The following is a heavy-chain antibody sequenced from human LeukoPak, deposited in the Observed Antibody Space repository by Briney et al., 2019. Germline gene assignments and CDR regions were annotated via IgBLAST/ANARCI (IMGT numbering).Heavy chain of an antibody. V-gene: IGHV4-34*01. CDR2: INHSGST. CDR1: GGSFSDYY. J-gene: IGHJ4*02. CDR3: ATIAAAGTVG. D-gene: IGHD6-13*01. Sequence: SETLSLTCAVYGGSFSDYYWSWTRQPPEMGLEWIGEINHSGSTNYNPSLKSRVSMSVDTSKNQFSLKLSSVTAADTAIYYYATIAAAGTVGWGQGTPVTVSS.